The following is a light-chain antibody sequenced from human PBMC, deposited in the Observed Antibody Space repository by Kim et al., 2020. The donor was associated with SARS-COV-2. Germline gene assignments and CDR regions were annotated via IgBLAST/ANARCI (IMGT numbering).Light chain of an antibody. Sequence: SITISCTGTSSDVGGYNYVSWYQQHPGKAPKLMIYDVSNRPSGVSNRVSGSKSGNTASLTISGLQAEDEADYYCSSYTSSSTLEVFGTGTKVTVL. CDR2: DVS. CDR1: SSDVGGYNY. J-gene: IGLJ1*01. V-gene: IGLV2-14*03. CDR3: SSYTSSSTLEV.